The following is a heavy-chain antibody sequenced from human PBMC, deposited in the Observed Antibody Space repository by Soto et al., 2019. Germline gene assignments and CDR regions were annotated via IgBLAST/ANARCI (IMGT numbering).Heavy chain of an antibody. D-gene: IGHD2-15*01. J-gene: IGHJ5*02. CDR2: MNPNSGNT. CDR1: GYTFTSYD. V-gene: IGHV1-8*01. Sequence: QVQLVQSGAEVKKPGASVKVSCKASGYTFTSYDINWVRQATGQGLESMGWMNPNSGNTGYAQKFQGRVTMTRNTSISTAYMELSSLRSEDTAVYYCARGVVVVVAAAAGGWFDPWGQGTLVTVSS. CDR3: ARGVVVVVAAAAGGWFDP.